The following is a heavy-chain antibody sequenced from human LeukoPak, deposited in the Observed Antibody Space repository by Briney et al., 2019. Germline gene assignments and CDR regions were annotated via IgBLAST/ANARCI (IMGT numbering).Heavy chain of an antibody. D-gene: IGHD5-18*01. V-gene: IGHV4-59*01. CDR1: GGFMSNYY. CDR2: VYYSGTT. CDR3: ARGRKYTSGYRVTELGSGYSDY. Sequence: SETLSLTCTVSGGFMSNYYWNWIRQPPGKGLEWIGYVYYSGTTNDNPSRNSRARMSVDTSKNQFSLKLSSVTAADTAVYYCARGRKYTSGYRVTELGSGYSDYWGQGTLVTVSS. J-gene: IGHJ4*02.